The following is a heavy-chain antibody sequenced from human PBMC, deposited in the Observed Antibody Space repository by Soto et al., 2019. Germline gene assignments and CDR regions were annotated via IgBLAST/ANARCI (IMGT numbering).Heavy chain of an antibody. CDR3: GXXXXXXXXFXXFXX. V-gene: IGHV4-59*01. CDR1: GGSISTYY. J-gene: IGHJ4*02. Sequence: SETLSLTCTVSGGSISTYYWNWIRQSPGGGLESIGYVSNTATTTYNPSLKNRVTISVDASKSQFYLKLRSVTAADTAVYYCGXXXXXXXXFXXFXXXGQG. CDR2: VSNTATT.